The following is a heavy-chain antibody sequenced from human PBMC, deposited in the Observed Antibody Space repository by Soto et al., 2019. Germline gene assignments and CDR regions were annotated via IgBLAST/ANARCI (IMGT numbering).Heavy chain of an antibody. J-gene: IGHJ6*02. CDR3: ARGAGYYDSSGYAGWYYYGMDV. D-gene: IGHD3-22*01. Sequence: QVQLVQSGAEVKKPGASVKVSCKASGYTFTSYDINWVRQATGQGLEWMGWMNPNSGNTGYAQKFQGRVTMTGNTFIGTAYMELSSRRSEDTAVYSVARGAGYYDSSGYAGWYYYGMDVWGQGTTVTVSS. V-gene: IGHV1-8*01. CDR1: GYTFTSYD. CDR2: MNPNSGNT.